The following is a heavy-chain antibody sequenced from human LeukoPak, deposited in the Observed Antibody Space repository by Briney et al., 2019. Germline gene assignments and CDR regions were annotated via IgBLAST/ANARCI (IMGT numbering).Heavy chain of an antibody. J-gene: IGHJ5*02. Sequence: TGGSLRLSCAASGFTFSSYSMNWVRQAPGKGLEWVSSISSSSSYIYYADSVKGRFTISIDNAKNSLYLQMNSLRAEDTAVYYCARDQKYDFWSGYSGWFDPWGQGTLVTVSS. V-gene: IGHV3-21*01. D-gene: IGHD3-3*01. CDR1: GFTFSSYS. CDR3: ARDQKYDFWSGYSGWFDP. CDR2: ISSSSSYI.